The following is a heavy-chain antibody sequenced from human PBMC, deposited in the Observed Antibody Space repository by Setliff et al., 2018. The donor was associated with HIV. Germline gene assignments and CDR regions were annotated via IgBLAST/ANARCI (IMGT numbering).Heavy chain of an antibody. CDR3: ARDPPVVVRHLFDL. D-gene: IGHD2-15*01. J-gene: IGHJ4*02. CDR2: IIPGLGTS. V-gene: IGHV1-69*08. Sequence: SVKVSCKASGGAPNIYSISWVRQAPGQGLEWMGRIIPGLGTSVYAQKFQGRVTITADTSTSTASMELRSLTSDDTAVYYCARDPPVVVRHLFDLWGQGTLVTVSS. CDR1: GGAPNIYS.